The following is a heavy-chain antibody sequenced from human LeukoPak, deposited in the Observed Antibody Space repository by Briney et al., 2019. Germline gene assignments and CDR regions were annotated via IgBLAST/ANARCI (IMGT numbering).Heavy chain of an antibody. V-gene: IGHV4-30-2*01. CDR1: GGSISSGGYY. Sequence: SETLSLTCTVSGGSISSGGYYWSWIRQPPGKGLEWIGYIYHSGSTYYNPSLKSRVTISVDRSKNQFSLKLSSVTAADTAVYYCARQAKKYYFDYWGQGTLVTVSS. CDR3: ARQAKKYYFDY. J-gene: IGHJ4*02. CDR2: IYHSGST.